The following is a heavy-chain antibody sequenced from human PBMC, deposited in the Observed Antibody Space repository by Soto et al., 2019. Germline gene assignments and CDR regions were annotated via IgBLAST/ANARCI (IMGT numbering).Heavy chain of an antibody. CDR1: GFTFSSYA. CDR3: AKAFYSSSSVGSHYYYGMDV. D-gene: IGHD6-6*01. J-gene: IGHJ6*02. CDR2: ISGSGGST. V-gene: IGHV3-23*01. Sequence: PGGSLRLSCAASGFTFSSYAMSWVRQAPGKGLEWVSAISGSGGSTYYADSVKGRFTISRDNSKNTLYLQMNSLRAEDTAVYYCAKAFYSSSSVGSHYYYGMDVWGQGTTVTGSS.